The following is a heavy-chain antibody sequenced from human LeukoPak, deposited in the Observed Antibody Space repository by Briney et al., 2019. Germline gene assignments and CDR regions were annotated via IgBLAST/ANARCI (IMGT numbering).Heavy chain of an antibody. CDR3: ARGPSITMVRGADFDY. V-gene: IGHV1-8*01. D-gene: IGHD3-10*01. J-gene: IGHJ4*02. CDR2: MNSNDGNT. CDR1: GYTFVNYE. Sequence: ASVKVSCKASGYTFVNYEINWVRQATGQGLEYMGWMNSNDGNTGYAQKFQGRVTMTRDTSTNTAYMELGSLRSEDTAVYYCARGPSITMVRGADFDYWGQGTLVTVSS.